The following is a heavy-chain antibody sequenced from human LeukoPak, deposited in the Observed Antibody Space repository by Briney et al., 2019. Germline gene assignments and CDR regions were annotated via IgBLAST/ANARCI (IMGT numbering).Heavy chain of an antibody. CDR2: INPNSGGT. V-gene: IGHV1-2*02. CDR3: ARGDTYYYDSSGYSL. Sequence: ASVKVSSKASGYTFTGYYMHWVRQAPGQGLEWMGWINPNSGGTNYAQKFQGRVTITRDTSISTAYMELSRLRSDDTAVYYCARGDTYYYDSSGYSLWGQGTLVTVSS. J-gene: IGHJ4*02. CDR1: GYTFTGYY. D-gene: IGHD3-22*01.